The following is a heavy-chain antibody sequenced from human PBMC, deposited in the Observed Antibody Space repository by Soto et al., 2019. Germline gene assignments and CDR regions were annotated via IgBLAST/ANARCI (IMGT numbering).Heavy chain of an antibody. D-gene: IGHD3-16*02. J-gene: IGHJ3*02. CDR1: GGSFSGYY. Sequence: SETLSLTCAVYGGSFSGYYWSWIRQPPGKGLEWIGEINHSGSTNYNPSPKSRVTISVETSKNQCSLKLRSVTAADTAVYYCARTAYDYIWGSYRFPRINDAFDIWGQGTMVTVSS. V-gene: IGHV4-34*01. CDR3: ARTAYDYIWGSYRFPRINDAFDI. CDR2: INHSGST.